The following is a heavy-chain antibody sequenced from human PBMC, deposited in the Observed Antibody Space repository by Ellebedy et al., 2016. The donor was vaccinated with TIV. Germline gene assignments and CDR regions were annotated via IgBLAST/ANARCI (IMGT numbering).Heavy chain of an antibody. J-gene: IGHJ6*02. CDR3: AKGAIWFGAYGMDV. Sequence: ASVKVSCKASGYTFTTYDINWVRQATGQGLEWMGWMNPNSGYTAYAQKFQGRVTMTRSTSTSPAYMELSSLRSEDTAVYYYAKGAIWFGAYGMDVWGQGTTVTVSS. CDR2: MNPNSGYT. V-gene: IGHV1-8*01. CDR1: GYTFTTYD. D-gene: IGHD3-10*01.